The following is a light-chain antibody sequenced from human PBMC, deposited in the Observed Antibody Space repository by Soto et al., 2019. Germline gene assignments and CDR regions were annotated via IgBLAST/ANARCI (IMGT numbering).Light chain of an antibody. CDR1: HPISSY. J-gene: IGKJ4*01. Sequence: DIQMIQSPSSLSASLGDRVIITCRASHPISSYVNWYQQKPGKAPNLLLSAGFTLQSGVPSRFSGDRSGADYTLINDNLQREDSATYFCQQTYSRPLTFGGGTKV. CDR2: AGF. CDR3: QQTYSRPLT. V-gene: IGKV1-39*01.